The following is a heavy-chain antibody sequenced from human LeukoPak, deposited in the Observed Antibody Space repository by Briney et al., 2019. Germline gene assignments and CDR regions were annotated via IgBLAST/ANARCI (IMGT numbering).Heavy chain of an antibody. Sequence: DPSETLSLTCAVYGGSFSGYYWSWIRQPPGKGLEWIGEINHSGSTNYNPSLKSRVTISVDTSKNRFSLKLSSVTAADTAVYYCARGVWFGESDKPYYFDYWGQGTLVTVSS. V-gene: IGHV4-34*01. CDR3: ARGVWFGESDKPYYFDY. J-gene: IGHJ4*02. CDR2: INHSGST. CDR1: GGSFSGYY. D-gene: IGHD3-10*01.